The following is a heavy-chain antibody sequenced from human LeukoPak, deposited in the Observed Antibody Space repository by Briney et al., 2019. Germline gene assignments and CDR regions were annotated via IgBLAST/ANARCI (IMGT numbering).Heavy chain of an antibody. V-gene: IGHV3-33*01. CDR2: IWYDGSNK. D-gene: IGHD6-25*01. J-gene: IGHJ6*04. CDR3: ARDPYSSGRGYYGLDV. CDR1: GFTFSSYG. Sequence: PGRSLRLSCAASGFTFSSYGMHWVRQAPGKGLEWVAVIWYDGSNKYYADSVKGRFTISRDNSKNTLYLQMNSLRAEDTAVYSCARDPYSSGRGYYGLDVRGKGTTVTVSS.